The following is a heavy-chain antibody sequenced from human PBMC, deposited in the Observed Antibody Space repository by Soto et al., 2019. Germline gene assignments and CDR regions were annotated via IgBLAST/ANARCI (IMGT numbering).Heavy chain of an antibody. V-gene: IGHV3-48*03. CDR3: ARGVLYYYDSSGYPHWLDP. Sequence: PGGSLRLSCAASGFTFGSYEMNWVRQAPGKGPEWVSYISSSGSIIYYADSVKGRFTISRDNAKNSLYLQMNSLRAEDTAVYYCARGVLYYYDSSGYPHWLDPWGQGTLVTVSS. J-gene: IGHJ5*02. CDR2: ISSSGSII. D-gene: IGHD3-22*01. CDR1: GFTFGSYE.